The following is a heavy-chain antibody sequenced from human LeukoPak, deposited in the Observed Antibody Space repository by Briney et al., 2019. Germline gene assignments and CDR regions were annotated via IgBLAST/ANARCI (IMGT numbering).Heavy chain of an antibody. J-gene: IGHJ6*02. CDR3: ARGAYDILTGYYYYGMDV. V-gene: IGHV3-23*01. D-gene: IGHD3-9*01. CDR1: GFTFNTND. CDR2: ISGSGGST. Sequence: GGSLRLSCAASGFTFNTNDMSWVRQAPGKGLEWVSAISGSGGSTYYAESAKGRFTISRDNSKNTLYLQMNSLRAEDTAVYYCARGAYDILTGYYYYGMDVWGQGATVTVSS.